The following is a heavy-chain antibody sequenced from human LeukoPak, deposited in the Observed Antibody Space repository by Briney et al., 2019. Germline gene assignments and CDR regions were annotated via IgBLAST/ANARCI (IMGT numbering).Heavy chain of an antibody. CDR3: ITPLPYSAQ. CDR1: GFTFSNAW. Sequence: GGSLRLSCAASGFTFSNAWMNWVRQAPGKGLEWVGRIKSKTDGGTTDYAAPVKGRFSISRDDSKSMMYLQMNSLKTEDTAVYYCITPLPYSAQGGQGTLVTVSS. D-gene: IGHD2-21*01. V-gene: IGHV3-15*07. J-gene: IGHJ4*02. CDR2: IKSKTDGGTT.